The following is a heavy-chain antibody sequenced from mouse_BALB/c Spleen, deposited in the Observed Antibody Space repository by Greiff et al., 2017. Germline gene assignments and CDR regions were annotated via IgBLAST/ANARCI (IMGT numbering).Heavy chain of an antibody. J-gene: IGHJ3*01. CDR1: GFNIKDTY. CDR2: IDPANGNT. Sequence: VQLQQSGAELVKPGASVKLSCTASGFNIKDTYMHWVKQRPEQGLEWIGRIDPANGNTKYDPKIQGKATITADTSSNTDYLQLSRLTSEDTAVYDCAREGYGIYGGFAYWGQGTLVTVSA. CDR3: AREGYGIYGGFAY. D-gene: IGHD2-1*01. V-gene: IGHV14-3*02.